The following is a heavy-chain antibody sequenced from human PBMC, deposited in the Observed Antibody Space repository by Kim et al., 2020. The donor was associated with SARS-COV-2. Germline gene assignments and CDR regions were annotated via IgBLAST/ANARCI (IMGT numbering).Heavy chain of an antibody. CDR1: GYTFTSYG. Sequence: ASVKVSCKASGYTFTSYGISWVRQAPGQGLEWMGWISAYNGNTNYAQKLQGRVTMTTDTSTSTAYMELRSLRFDDTAVYYCARDLSSSSPKRGGVYYYYYNGMHVWGQGTTVTVSS. CDR2: ISAYNGNT. V-gene: IGHV1-18*01. D-gene: IGHD6-6*01. J-gene: IGHJ6*01. CDR3: ARDLSSSSPKRGGVYYYYYNGMHV.